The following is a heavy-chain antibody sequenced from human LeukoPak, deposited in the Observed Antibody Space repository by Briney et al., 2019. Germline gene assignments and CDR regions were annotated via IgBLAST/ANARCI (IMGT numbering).Heavy chain of an antibody. J-gene: IGHJ4*02. CDR2: ISYDGSNK. Sequence: PGGSLRLSCAASGFTFSSYAMHWDRQAPGKGLEWVAVISYDGSNKYYADSVKGRFTISRDNSKNTLYLQMNSLRAEDTAVYYCARDHRYEPPTFHIVVVTAISGGFDYWGQGTLVTVSS. D-gene: IGHD2-21*02. V-gene: IGHV3-30-3*01. CDR3: ARDHRYEPPTFHIVVVTAISGGFDY. CDR1: GFTFSSYA.